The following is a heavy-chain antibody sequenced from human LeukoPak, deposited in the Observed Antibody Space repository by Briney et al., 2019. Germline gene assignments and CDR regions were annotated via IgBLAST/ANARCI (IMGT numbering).Heavy chain of an antibody. CDR2: INSDGSSI. V-gene: IGHV3-74*01. D-gene: IGHD5-18*01. Sequence: GGSLRLSCAASGFTFSSHWMHWVRQAPGKGLVWVSRINSDGSSISYADSVKGRFTISRDNAKNTLYPQMNSLRAEDTAVYYCARDAVDTANAVWGQGTTVTVSS. J-gene: IGHJ6*02. CDR1: GFTFSSHW. CDR3: ARDAVDTANAV.